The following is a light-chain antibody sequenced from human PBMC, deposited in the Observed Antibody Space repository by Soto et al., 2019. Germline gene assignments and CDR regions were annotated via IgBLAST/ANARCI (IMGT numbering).Light chain of an antibody. Sequence: EIVLTQSPGTLSLSPGERATLSCRASQSVSSNYLACYQQNPAQPPPLLLYGASSTATASPPRFSGSGSGTAVTLPISSLEPEDFAVYYCQQRPKWPLTFGGGTKVDI. V-gene: IGKV3D-20*02. CDR1: QSVSSNY. J-gene: IGKJ4*01. CDR2: GAS. CDR3: QQRPKWPLT.